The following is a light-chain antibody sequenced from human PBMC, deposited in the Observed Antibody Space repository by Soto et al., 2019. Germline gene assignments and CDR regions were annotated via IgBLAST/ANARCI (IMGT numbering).Light chain of an antibody. Sequence: DIQMTQSPSTLSASVGDRVTITCRASQSSSWLAWYQQKPGKAPKLLIYKASNLKSGVPSRFSGSGSGTEFTLTISSLQPDDFATYYCKQYNTYSPVTFGQGTKVEIK. CDR2: KAS. V-gene: IGKV1-5*03. CDR3: KQYNTYSPVT. J-gene: IGKJ1*01. CDR1: QSSSW.